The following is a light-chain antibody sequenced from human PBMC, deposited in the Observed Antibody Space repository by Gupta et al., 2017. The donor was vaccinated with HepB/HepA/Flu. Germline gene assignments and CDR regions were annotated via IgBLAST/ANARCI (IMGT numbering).Light chain of an antibody. Sequence: QSVLTQPPSASGTPGPRVTISCSGSSSNIGSNPVTWYQQLPGAAPKLLIYTNNQRPSGVPDRISGSKSGTSASLAISGLQSDDEADYYCAAWDDSLNGWVFGGGTKLTVL. CDR2: TNN. J-gene: IGLJ3*02. CDR3: AAWDDSLNGWV. V-gene: IGLV1-44*01. CDR1: SSNIGSNP.